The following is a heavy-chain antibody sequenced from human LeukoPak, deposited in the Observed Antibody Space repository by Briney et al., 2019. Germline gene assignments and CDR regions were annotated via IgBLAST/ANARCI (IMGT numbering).Heavy chain of an antibody. Sequence: SETLSLTCTVSGGSISSSSYYWGWIRQPPGKGLEWIGSIYYSGSTYYSPSLKSRVTISVDTSKNQFSLKLRSVTAADTAVYYCARAEQQWLFWFDPWGQGTLVTVSS. J-gene: IGHJ5*02. D-gene: IGHD6-19*01. CDR2: IYYSGST. V-gene: IGHV4-39*01. CDR1: GGSISSSSYY. CDR3: ARAEQQWLFWFDP.